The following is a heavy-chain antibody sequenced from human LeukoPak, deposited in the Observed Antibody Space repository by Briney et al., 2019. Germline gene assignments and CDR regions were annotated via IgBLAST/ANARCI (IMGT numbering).Heavy chain of an antibody. V-gene: IGHV1-69*04. J-gene: IGHJ6*02. CDR1: GATFSSYA. D-gene: IGHD4-11*01. Sequence: ASVKVSCKASGATFSSYAISRVRQAPGQGLEWMGRIIPIFGIANYAQKFQGRVTITADKSTSTAYMELSSLRSEDTAVYYCARDRTDYSNLYYGMDVWGQGTTVTVSS. CDR3: ARDRTDYSNLYYGMDV. CDR2: IIPIFGIA.